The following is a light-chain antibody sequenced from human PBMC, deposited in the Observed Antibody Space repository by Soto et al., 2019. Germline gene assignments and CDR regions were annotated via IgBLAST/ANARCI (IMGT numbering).Light chain of an antibody. CDR1: QSISSY. CDR2: AAS. V-gene: IGKV1-39*01. J-gene: IGKJ1*01. CDR3: QQSYSTPAT. Sequence: DIQMTQSPSSLSASVGDRVTITCRASQSISSYLNGYQQKPGKAPKRLIYAASSLQSGVTSRFSGSGAGTDFTLTISSLQPEDFATDYCQQSYSTPATFGQGTKVDIK.